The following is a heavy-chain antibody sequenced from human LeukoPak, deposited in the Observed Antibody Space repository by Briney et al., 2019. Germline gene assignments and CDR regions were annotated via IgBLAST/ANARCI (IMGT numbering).Heavy chain of an antibody. CDR3: ARDAYSSSWYHPWDY. D-gene: IGHD6-13*01. CDR1: GDSVSSYY. J-gene: IGHJ4*02. Sequence: SETLSLTCTVSGDSVSSYYWSWIRQPPGKGLEWIGYIYYSGSTNYNPSLKSRVTISVDKSKNQFSLKLSSVTAADTAVYYCARDAYSSSWYHPWDYWGQGTLVTVSS. CDR2: IYYSGST. V-gene: IGHV4-59*02.